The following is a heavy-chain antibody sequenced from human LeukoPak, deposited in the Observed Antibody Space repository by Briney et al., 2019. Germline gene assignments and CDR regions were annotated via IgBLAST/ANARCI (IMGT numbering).Heavy chain of an antibody. V-gene: IGHV5-51*01. CDR1: GYSFTSYW. D-gene: IGHD1-26*01. J-gene: IGHJ4*02. CDR3: ARTLVGTPYYFDY. Sequence: GESLKISCKGSGYSFTSYWIGWVRQMPGKGLEWMGSVSPGESDTRYSPSFQGQVTISADKSISTAYLQWSSLKASDTAMYYCARTLVGTPYYFDYWGQGTLVTVSS. CDR2: VSPGESDT.